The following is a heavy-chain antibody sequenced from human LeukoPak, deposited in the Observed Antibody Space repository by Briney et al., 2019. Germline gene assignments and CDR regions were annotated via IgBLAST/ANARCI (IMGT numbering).Heavy chain of an antibody. CDR3: AREDQLLGDY. CDR1: GYSISSGYY. D-gene: IGHD2-2*01. V-gene: IGHV4-38-2*02. Sequence: PSETLSLTCAVSGYSISSGYYWGWIRQPPGKGLEWIGSIYHSGSTYYNPSLKSRVTISVDTSKNQFSLKLSSVPAADTAVYYCAREDQLLGDYWGQGTLVTVSS. J-gene: IGHJ4*02. CDR2: IYHSGST.